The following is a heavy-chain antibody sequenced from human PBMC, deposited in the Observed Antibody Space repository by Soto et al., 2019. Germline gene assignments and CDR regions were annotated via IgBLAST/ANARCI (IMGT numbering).Heavy chain of an antibody. Sequence: RGSLRLNCAASGFTFSIYAMTWVRQSPGKGLEWVSSMSRTGDNTYYADSVKGRFTISRDNSKNTLYLQMNSLRAEDTAIYYCAKDQSNSNPLYYFDFWGPGTLVTVSS. CDR3: AKDQSNSNPLYYFDF. V-gene: IGHV3-23*01. CDR2: MSRTGDNT. CDR1: GFTFSIYA. D-gene: IGHD3-22*01. J-gene: IGHJ4*02.